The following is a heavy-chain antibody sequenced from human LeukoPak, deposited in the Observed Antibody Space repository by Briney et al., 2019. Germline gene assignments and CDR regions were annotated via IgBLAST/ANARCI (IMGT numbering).Heavy chain of an antibody. D-gene: IGHD3-10*01. Sequence: GGSLRLSCAASGFTFSSYWMSWVRQAPGKGLEWVANIKQDGSEKYYVDSVKGRFTISRDNAKNSLYLQMNSLRAEDTAVYYCARDRKTPLWFGESSIDAFDIWGQGTMVTVSS. V-gene: IGHV3-7*01. CDR3: ARDRKTPLWFGESSIDAFDI. J-gene: IGHJ3*02. CDR1: GFTFSSYW. CDR2: IKQDGSEK.